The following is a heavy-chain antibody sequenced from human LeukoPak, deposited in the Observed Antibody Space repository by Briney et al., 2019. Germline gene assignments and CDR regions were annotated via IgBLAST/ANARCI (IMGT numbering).Heavy chain of an antibody. CDR1: GFTFSSYS. CDR2: ISSSSTI. CDR3: AREARATFRSAFDI. D-gene: IGHD1-26*01. J-gene: IGHJ3*02. Sequence: SGGSLRLSCAASGFTFSSYSMNWVRQAPGKGLEWVSYISSSSTIYYADSVKGRFTISRDNAKNSPYLQMNSLRAEDTAVYYCAREARATFRSAFDIWGQGTMVTVSS. V-gene: IGHV3-48*04.